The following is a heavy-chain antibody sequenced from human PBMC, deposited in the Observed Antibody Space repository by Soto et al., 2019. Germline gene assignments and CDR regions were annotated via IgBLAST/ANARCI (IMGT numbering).Heavy chain of an antibody. D-gene: IGHD3-3*01. V-gene: IGHV4-59*01. CDR3: AGGRSIFGVLKNWFDP. CDR2: IYYRGST. J-gene: IGHJ5*02. CDR1: GDSISSYY. Sequence: SETLSLTCSVSGDSISSYYWNWLRRPPGKGLEWIGYIYYRGSTNYNPSLKSRVTISVDTSKNQFSLKLSSVTAADTAMYYCAGGRSIFGVLKNWFDPWGQGTLVTVS.